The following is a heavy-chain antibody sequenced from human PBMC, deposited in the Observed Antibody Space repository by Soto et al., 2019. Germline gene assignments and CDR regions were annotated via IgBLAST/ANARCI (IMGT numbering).Heavy chain of an antibody. CDR2: IIPVDGTT. CDR3: ATVSSDCSGGSCYSGWFDP. CDR1: GGTFSSYA. V-gene: IGHV1-69*06. J-gene: IGHJ5*02. Sequence: SVKVSCKASGGTFSSYAISWVRQAPGQGLEWMGGIIPVDGTTNYAQRFQGRVTITADTSTDTAYMELSSLRSEDTAVYYCATVSSDCSGGSCYSGWFDPWGQGTLVTVSS. D-gene: IGHD2-15*01.